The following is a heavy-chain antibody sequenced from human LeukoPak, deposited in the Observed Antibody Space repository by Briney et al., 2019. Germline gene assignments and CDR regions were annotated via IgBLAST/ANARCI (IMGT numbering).Heavy chain of an antibody. V-gene: IGHV3-23*01. CDR2: LSGSGGST. CDR3: AKDFGSGYGKRVY. D-gene: IGHD5-18*01. CDR1: GFTLSSYA. J-gene: IGHJ4*02. Sequence: GGSLRLSCAASGFTLSSYAMSWVREAPGKGLEWVSALSGSGGSTYYADSVKSRFTISRDNYKNTMYLQMNSLRAEDTAVYYCAKDFGSGYGKRVYWGQGSLVTVSS.